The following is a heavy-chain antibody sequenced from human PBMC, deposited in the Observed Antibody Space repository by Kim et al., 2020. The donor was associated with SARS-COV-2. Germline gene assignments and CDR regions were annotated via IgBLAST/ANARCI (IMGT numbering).Heavy chain of an antibody. Sequence: SETLSLTCTVSAGSLSTYYWSWIRQPPGKGLEWIGYISFSGSTNSNPSLRSRVTMSVDTSKNQFSLGLSSVTAADTAVYYCARGGDTAKELDFDFWGQGTLVTVSS. J-gene: IGHJ4*02. CDR3: ARGGDTAKELDFDF. V-gene: IGHV4-59*08. CDR1: AGSLSTYY. CDR2: ISFSGST. D-gene: IGHD5-18*01.